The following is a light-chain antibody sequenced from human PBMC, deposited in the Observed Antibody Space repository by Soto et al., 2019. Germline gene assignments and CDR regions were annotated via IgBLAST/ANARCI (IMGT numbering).Light chain of an antibody. CDR1: QGIGDT. CDR3: QQYNNWPWT. CDR2: DTS. J-gene: IGKJ1*01. V-gene: IGKV3-15*01. Sequence: EVVMRQSPASLSFSPREFATLSVRASQGIGDTLAWYQHKPGQTPRLLIYDTSTRATGVPTRFSGSRSGAEFTLTINSLQSQDFAVYYCQQYNNWPWTFGQGTKVDIK.